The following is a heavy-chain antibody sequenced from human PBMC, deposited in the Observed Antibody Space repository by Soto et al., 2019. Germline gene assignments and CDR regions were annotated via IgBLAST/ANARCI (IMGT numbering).Heavy chain of an antibody. J-gene: IGHJ4*02. CDR2: VIPIFGTA. D-gene: IGHD2-15*01. CDR1: GGTFSSYA. V-gene: IGHV1-69*01. Sequence: QVQLVQSGAEVKKPGSSVKVSCKASGGTFSSYAISWVRQAPGQGLEWMGGVIPIFGTANYAQKFQGRGTITADESTSTAYMELSSLRSEDTAVYYCARDGQARGYCSGGSCYSGDYFDYWGQGTLVTVSS. CDR3: ARDGQARGYCSGGSCYSGDYFDY.